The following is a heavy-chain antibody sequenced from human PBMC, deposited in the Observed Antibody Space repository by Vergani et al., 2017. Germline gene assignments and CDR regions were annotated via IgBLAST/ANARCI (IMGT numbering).Heavy chain of an antibody. D-gene: IGHD2-2*01. Sequence: QVQLVQSGAEVKKPGASVKVSCKASGYTFTGYYMHWVRQAPGQGLEWMGWINPNSGGTNYAQKFQGRVTMTRDTSISTAYMELSRLRSDDTAMYYCALAESSTSCINSVCITPETGSWFDPWGQGTLVTVSS. CDR3: ALAESSTSCINSVCITPETGSWFDP. CDR2: INPNSGGT. J-gene: IGHJ5*02. V-gene: IGHV1-2*02. CDR1: GYTFTGYY.